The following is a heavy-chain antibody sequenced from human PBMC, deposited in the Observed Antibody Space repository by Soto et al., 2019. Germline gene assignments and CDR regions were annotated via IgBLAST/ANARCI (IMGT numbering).Heavy chain of an antibody. D-gene: IGHD6-13*01. V-gene: IGHV3-7*01. Sequence: GGSLRLSCAASGFTFSSYWMSWVRQAPGKGLEWVANIKQDGSEKYYVDSVKGRFTISRDNAKNSLYLQMNSLRAEDTAVYYCARDLEYSSSWPTYFQHWGQGTLVTVSS. CDR2: IKQDGSEK. J-gene: IGHJ1*01. CDR1: GFTFSSYW. CDR3: ARDLEYSSSWPTYFQH.